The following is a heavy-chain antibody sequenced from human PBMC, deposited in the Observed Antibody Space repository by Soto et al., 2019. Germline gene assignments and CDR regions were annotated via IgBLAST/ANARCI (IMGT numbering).Heavy chain of an antibody. CDR2: ISAYNGNT. CDR1: GYTFTSYG. J-gene: IGHJ5*02. Sequence: QVQLVQSGAEVKKPGASVKVSCKASGYTFTSYGISWVRQAPGQGLEWMGWISAYNGNTNYAQKLQGRVTMTTDTSTSTAYMELRSLRSEDTAVYYCAVVRNIVVVPAAPREGWFDPWGQGTLVTVSS. CDR3: AVVRNIVVVPAAPREGWFDP. V-gene: IGHV1-18*01. D-gene: IGHD2-2*01.